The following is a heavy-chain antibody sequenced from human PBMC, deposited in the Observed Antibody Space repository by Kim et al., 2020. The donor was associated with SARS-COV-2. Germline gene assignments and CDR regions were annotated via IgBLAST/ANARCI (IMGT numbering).Heavy chain of an antibody. CDR1: GFSFSDHY. D-gene: IGHD3-10*01. CDR2: SRRKANSYTT. V-gene: IGHV3-72*01. CDR3: VAGSTGRFDY. J-gene: IGHJ4*02. Sequence: GGSLRLSCAASGFSFSDHYMDWVRQAPGKGLEWVGRSRRKANSYTTEYAASVKGRFTVSRDDSKNSLYLQMNSLKIEDTAVYYCVAGSTGRFDYWGQGAL.